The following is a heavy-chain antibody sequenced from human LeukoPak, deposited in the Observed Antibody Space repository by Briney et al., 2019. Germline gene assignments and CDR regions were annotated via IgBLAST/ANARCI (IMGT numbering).Heavy chain of an antibody. V-gene: IGHV4-34*01. CDR3: AGYCSSTSCYYGMDV. D-gene: IGHD2-2*01. CDR1: GGSFSGYY. J-gene: IGHJ6*02. CDR2: INHSGST. Sequence: SETLSLTCAVYGGSFSGYYWSWIRQPPGKGLEWIGEINHSGSTNYNPSLKSRVTISVDTSKNQFSLKLSSVTAADTAVYYCAGYCSSTSCYYGMDVWGQGTTVTVSS.